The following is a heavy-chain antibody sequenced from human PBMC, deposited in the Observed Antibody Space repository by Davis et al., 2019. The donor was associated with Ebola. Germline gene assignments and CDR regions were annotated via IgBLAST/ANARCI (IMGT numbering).Heavy chain of an antibody. CDR3: AREQGVTVAGYYYYYYYGMDV. V-gene: IGHV1-3*01. D-gene: IGHD6-19*01. CDR1: GYTFTSYA. CDR2: INAGNGNT. Sequence: ASVKVSCKASGYTFTSYAMHWVRQAPGQRLEWMGWINAGNGNTKYSQKFQGRVTITRDTSASTAYMELSSLRSEDTAVYYCAREQGVTVAGYYYYYYYGMDVWGQGTTVTVSS. J-gene: IGHJ6*02.